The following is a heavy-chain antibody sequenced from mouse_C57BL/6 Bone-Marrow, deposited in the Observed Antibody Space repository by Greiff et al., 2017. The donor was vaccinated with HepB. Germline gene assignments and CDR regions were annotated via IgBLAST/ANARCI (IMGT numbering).Heavy chain of an antibody. CDR3: AGELRLRQFAY. CDR2: ISDGGSDT. V-gene: IGHV5-4*01. D-gene: IGHD3-2*02. CDR1: GFTFSSYA. J-gene: IGHJ3*01. Sequence: EVKVVESGGGLVKPGGSLKLSCAASGFTFSSYAMSWVRQTPEKRLEWVATISDGGSDTYYPDNVKGRFTISRDNAKNNQYLQMSHLKAEDTAMYYRAGELRLRQFAYWGQGTLVTVSA.